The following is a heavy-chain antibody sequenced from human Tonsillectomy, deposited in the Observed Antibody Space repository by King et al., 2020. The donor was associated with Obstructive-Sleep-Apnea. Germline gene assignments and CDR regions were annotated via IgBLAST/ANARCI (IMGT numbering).Heavy chain of an antibody. Sequence: QLQESGPGLVKPSETLSLTCTVSGCSISSYYWSWIRQPPGKGLEWIGYIYYSGSTNYNPSLKGRVTITVETSKNQFSLKLSSVTAADTAVYYCARHRYGSGSYYDYWGQGTLVTVSS. V-gene: IGHV4-59*08. D-gene: IGHD3-10*01. CDR2: IYYSGST. J-gene: IGHJ4*02. CDR1: GCSISSYY. CDR3: ARHRYGSGSYYDY.